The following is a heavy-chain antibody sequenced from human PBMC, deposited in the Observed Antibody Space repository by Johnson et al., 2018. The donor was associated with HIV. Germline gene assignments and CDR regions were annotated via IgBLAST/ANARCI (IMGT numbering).Heavy chain of an antibody. J-gene: IGHJ3*02. CDR3: AKFRDAFDI. CDR2: ISYDGSNK. Sequence: QVQLVESGGALVQPGGSLGLSCAVSGFTFSNYAMHWVRQAPGKGLEWVAVISYDGSNKYYADSVKGRFTISRDNPKNTLYLQMSSLRAEDTAVYYCAKFRDAFDIWGQGTMVTVSS. V-gene: IGHV3-30*18. CDR1: GFTFSNYA.